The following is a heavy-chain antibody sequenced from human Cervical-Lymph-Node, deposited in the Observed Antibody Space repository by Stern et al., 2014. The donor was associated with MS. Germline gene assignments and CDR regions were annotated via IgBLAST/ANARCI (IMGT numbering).Heavy chain of an antibody. CDR1: GFSLSTDALG. D-gene: IGHD3-16*01. V-gene: IGHV2-5*02. CDR2: IYWDDDA. J-gene: IGHJ4*02. Sequence: QVTLKESGPTLVKPAQTLTLTCTVSGFSLSTDALGVGWIRQAPGKALEWLAVIYWDDDARYSPSFKNRVTIVRDTSKNQVVLTMTNVDSVDTATYYCARHRRYALIRGTGRYYFEYWGQGTQVTVSS. CDR3: ARHRRYALIRGTGRYYFEY.